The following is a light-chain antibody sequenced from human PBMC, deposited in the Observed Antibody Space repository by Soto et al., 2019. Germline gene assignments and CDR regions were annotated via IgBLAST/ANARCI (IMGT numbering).Light chain of an antibody. Sequence: QSVLTQSSSASASLGSSVKLTCTLSSGHSSYIIAWHQQQPGQAPRYLMKLEGSGSYNKGSGVPDRFSGSSSGADRYLTISHLQFEDEDDYYCETWDSNTLVFGGGTKLTVL. CDR3: ETWDSNTLV. V-gene: IGLV4-60*02. J-gene: IGLJ3*02. CDR2: LEGSGSY. CDR1: SGHSSYI.